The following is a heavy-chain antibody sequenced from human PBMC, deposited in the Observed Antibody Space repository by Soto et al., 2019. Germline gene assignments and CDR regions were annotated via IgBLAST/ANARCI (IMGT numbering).Heavy chain of an antibody. Sequence: QVQLVQSGAEVKKPGASVKVSCKASGYTFSNYAIHWVRQAPGQRLEWMGWINAGNGDTKYSQNFQGRVTITRDTSASTAYTELNSLTSEDTAVYYCARSSGWPNWGQGTLVTVSS. J-gene: IGHJ4*02. CDR2: INAGNGDT. D-gene: IGHD6-19*01. V-gene: IGHV1-3*01. CDR3: ARSSGWPN. CDR1: GYTFSNYA.